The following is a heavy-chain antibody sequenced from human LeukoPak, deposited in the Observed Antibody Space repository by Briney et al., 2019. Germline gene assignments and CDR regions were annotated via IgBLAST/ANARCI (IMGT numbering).Heavy chain of an antibody. J-gene: IGHJ4*02. CDR2: IIPIFGTA. V-gene: IGHV1-69*01. CDR1: GGTFSSYA. D-gene: IGHD6-6*01. CDR3: AREAVAARPFSFDY. Sequence: SVKVSCKASGGTFSSYAISWVRQAPGQGLEWMGGIIPIFGTANYAQKFQGRVTITADESTSTAYMELSSLRSEATAVYYCAREAVAARPFSFDYWGQGTLVTVSS.